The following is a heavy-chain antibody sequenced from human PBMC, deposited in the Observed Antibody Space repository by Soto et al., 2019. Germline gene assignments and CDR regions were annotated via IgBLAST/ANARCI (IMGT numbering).Heavy chain of an antibody. CDR1: GYTFTSFG. V-gene: IGHV1-18*04. CDR2: ISVYNVDT. CDR3: ARTGPYYNDTTGYYPFIFDY. J-gene: IGHJ4*02. Sequence: QVQLVQSGAELRKPGASVRVSCQASGYTFTSFGISWVRQARGPGLEWLGCISVYNVDTDFPQSLQGRVTLTTDTSTSRAYLELRSLRSDDSAVYYCARTGPYYNDTTGYYPFIFDYWGQGSRVTVSS. D-gene: IGHD3-22*01.